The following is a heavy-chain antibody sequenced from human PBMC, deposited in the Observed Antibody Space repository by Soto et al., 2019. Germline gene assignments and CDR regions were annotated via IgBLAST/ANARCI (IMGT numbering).Heavy chain of an antibody. CDR2: ISASGDRS. D-gene: IGHD5-12*01. CDR1: GFSFMNYA. CDR3: EGSWT. Sequence: EVQVLESGGGLVQPGGSLRLSCATSGFSFMNYAMSWVRQAPGKGLEWVSGISASGDRSYYADSVKGRFTISKDSSKNALYLQMNSLRAEDTAVYHCEGSWTWGLGIMVTVSS. J-gene: IGHJ3*01. V-gene: IGHV3-23*01.